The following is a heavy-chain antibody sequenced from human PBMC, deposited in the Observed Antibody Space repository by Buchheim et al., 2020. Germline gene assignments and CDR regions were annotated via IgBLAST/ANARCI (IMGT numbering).Heavy chain of an antibody. V-gene: IGHV3-30*03. CDR2: ISYDGSNK. Sequence: QVQLVESGGGVVQPGRSLRLSCAASGFTFSSYGMHWVRQAPGKGLEWVAVISYDGSNKYYADSVKGRFTISRDNSKNKLYLQMNSLRAEDTAVYYCAIVRGYYGSGSTDVWGQGTT. CDR3: AIVRGYYGSGSTDV. D-gene: IGHD3-10*01. CDR1: GFTFSSYG. J-gene: IGHJ6*02.